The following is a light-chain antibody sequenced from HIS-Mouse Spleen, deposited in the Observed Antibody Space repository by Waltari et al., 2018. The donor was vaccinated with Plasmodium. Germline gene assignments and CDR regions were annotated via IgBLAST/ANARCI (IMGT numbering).Light chain of an antibody. Sequence: QAVVTPEPSLTVSPGGTVTLPCCSSTGAVPSVHYPSWLQQKPGQAPRTLIYDKSNKHSWTPARFSGALLGGKAALTLSGAQPEDEAEYYCLLSYSGAWVFGGGTKLTVL. V-gene: IGLV7-46*01. CDR3: LLSYSGAWV. CDR2: DKS. J-gene: IGLJ3*02. CDR1: TGAVPSVHY.